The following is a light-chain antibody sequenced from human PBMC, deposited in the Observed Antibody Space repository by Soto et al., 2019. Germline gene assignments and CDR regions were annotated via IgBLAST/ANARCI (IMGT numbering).Light chain of an antibody. Sequence: QSVLTQPPSVSGAPGQRVTISCTGSSSNIGAGYDVHWYQQLPGTAPKLLIYGNSNRPSGVPDRFSGSKSGTSASLAITGLQAEDEADYYCQSYDSSLNFVVFGGGTKVTVL. V-gene: IGLV1-40*01. CDR3: QSYDSSLNFVV. CDR2: GNS. J-gene: IGLJ2*01. CDR1: SSNIGAGYD.